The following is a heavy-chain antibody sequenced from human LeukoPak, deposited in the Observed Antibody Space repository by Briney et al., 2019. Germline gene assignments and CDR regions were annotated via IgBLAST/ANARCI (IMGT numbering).Heavy chain of an antibody. CDR1: GFTFSSYA. CDR3: AGELRGCYGSGSSLWY. D-gene: IGHD3-10*01. CDR2: ISGSGGST. Sequence: GGSLRLSCAASGFTFSSYAMSWVRQAPGKGLEWVSAISGSGGSTYYADSVKGRFTISRDNSKNTLYLQMNSLRAEDTAVYYCAGELRGCYGSGSSLWYWGQGTLVTVSS. J-gene: IGHJ4*02. V-gene: IGHV3-23*01.